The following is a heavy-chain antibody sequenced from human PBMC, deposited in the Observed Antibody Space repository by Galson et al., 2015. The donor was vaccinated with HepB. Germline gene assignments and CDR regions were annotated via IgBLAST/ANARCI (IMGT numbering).Heavy chain of an antibody. D-gene: IGHD5-18*01. CDR2: ISYDGSNK. Sequence: LRLSCAASGFTFSSYGMHWVRQAPGKGLEWVAVISYDGSNKYYADSVKGRFTISRDNSKNTLYLQMNSLRAEDTAVYYCAKALYTAMEPPFDYWGQGTLVTVSS. CDR3: AKALYTAMEPPFDY. J-gene: IGHJ4*02. CDR1: GFTFSSYG. V-gene: IGHV3-30*18.